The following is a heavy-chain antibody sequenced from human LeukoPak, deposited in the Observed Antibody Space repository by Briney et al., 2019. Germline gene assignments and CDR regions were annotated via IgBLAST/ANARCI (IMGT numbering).Heavy chain of an antibody. CDR1: GGTFSSYA. Sequence: SVKVSCKASGGTFSSYAISWVRQAPGQGLEWMGGIIPIFGTANYAQKFQGRVTMTRDTSISTAYMELSSLRSEDTAVYYCARLSSHYGDYKVDPWGQGTLVTVSS. V-gene: IGHV1-69*05. CDR3: ARLSSHYGDYKVDP. D-gene: IGHD4-17*01. J-gene: IGHJ5*02. CDR2: IIPIFGTA.